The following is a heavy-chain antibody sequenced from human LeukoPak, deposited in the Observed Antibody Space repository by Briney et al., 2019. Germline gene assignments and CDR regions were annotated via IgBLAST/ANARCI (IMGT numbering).Heavy chain of an antibody. Sequence: PGGSLRLSCAASGFTFSSYEMNWVRQAPGKGLEWVSYISSSGSTIYYADSVKGRFTISRDNAKNSLYLQMNSLRAEDTAVYYCASLYDYVWGSYPEPFDYWGQGTLVTVSS. CDR3: ASLYDYVWGSYPEPFDY. CDR2: ISSSGSTI. D-gene: IGHD3-16*02. V-gene: IGHV3-48*03. CDR1: GFTFSSYE. J-gene: IGHJ4*02.